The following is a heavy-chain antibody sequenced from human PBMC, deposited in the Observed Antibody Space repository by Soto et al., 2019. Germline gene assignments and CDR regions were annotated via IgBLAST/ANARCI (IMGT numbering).Heavy chain of an antibody. Sequence: GGSLRLSCAASGFTFSSYSMNWVRQAPGKGLEWVSSISSSSSYIYYADSVKGRFTISRDNAKNTLYLQMNSLRAEDTAVYYCARQGQYCTNGVCSNMAFDIWGQGTMVTVSS. V-gene: IGHV3-21*01. J-gene: IGHJ3*02. CDR3: ARQGQYCTNGVCSNMAFDI. D-gene: IGHD2-8*01. CDR1: GFTFSSYS. CDR2: ISSSSSYI.